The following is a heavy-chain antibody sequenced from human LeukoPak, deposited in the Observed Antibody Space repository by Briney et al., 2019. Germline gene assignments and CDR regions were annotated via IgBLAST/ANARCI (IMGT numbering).Heavy chain of an antibody. CDR2: IYYSGST. J-gene: IGHJ6*03. CDR1: DGSISSHY. D-gene: IGHD6-6*01. Sequence: PSETLSLTCTVSDGSISSHYWSWIRQPPGKGLEWIGYIYYSGSTNYNPSLKSRVTISVDTSKNQFSLKLSSVTAADTAVYYCARVRGSSSSFYMDVWGKGTTVTVSS. V-gene: IGHV4-59*11. CDR3: ARVRGSSSSFYMDV.